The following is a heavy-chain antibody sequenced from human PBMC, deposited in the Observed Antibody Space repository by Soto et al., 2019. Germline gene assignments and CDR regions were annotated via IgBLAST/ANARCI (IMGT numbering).Heavy chain of an antibody. J-gene: IGHJ4*02. Sequence: QVQLVQSGTEEKNPGASVKVSCKASGYSFTNYVMHWVRQAPGQRLEWMGWIHPGNGKTTYSQKFQARVTITRDTYASTVYLELSSLRSEDTAVYYCARVYRSSLPLDYWGQGTLVSVSS. CDR3: ARVYRSSLPLDY. CDR2: IHPGNGKT. CDR1: GYSFTNYV. V-gene: IGHV1-3*05. D-gene: IGHD6-19*01.